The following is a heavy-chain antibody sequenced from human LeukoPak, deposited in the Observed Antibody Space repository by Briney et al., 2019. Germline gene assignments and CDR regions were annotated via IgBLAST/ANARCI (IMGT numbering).Heavy chain of an antibody. Sequence: GGSLRLSCAASGFTFSSYSMNWVRQAPGKGLEWVSSISSSSSYIYYADSVKGRFTISRDNAKNSLYPQMNSLRAEDTAVYYCARDEAPYYYDSSGYPLDAFDIWGQGTMVTVSS. CDR1: GFTFSSYS. V-gene: IGHV3-21*01. CDR3: ARDEAPYYYDSSGYPLDAFDI. CDR2: ISSSSSYI. D-gene: IGHD3-22*01. J-gene: IGHJ3*02.